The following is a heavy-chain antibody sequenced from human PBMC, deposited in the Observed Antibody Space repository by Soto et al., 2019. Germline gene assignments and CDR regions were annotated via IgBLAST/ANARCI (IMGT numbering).Heavy chain of an antibody. CDR1: GFTFSSYG. D-gene: IGHD6-19*01. CDR2: VSYDGSNK. V-gene: IGHV3-30*18. J-gene: IGHJ3*02. Sequence: GGSLRLSCAASGFTFSSYGMHWVRQAPGKGLEWVAGVSYDGSNKYYADSVKGRFTISRDNSKNTLYLQMNSLRAEDTAVYYCAKDLLLLAVAGTDAYDIWGQGTMVTVSS. CDR3: AKDLLLLAVAGTDAYDI.